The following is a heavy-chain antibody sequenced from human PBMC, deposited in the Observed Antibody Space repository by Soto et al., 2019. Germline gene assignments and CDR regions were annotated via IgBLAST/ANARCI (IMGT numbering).Heavy chain of an antibody. D-gene: IGHD4-17*01. J-gene: IGHJ3*02. V-gene: IGHV3-30*04. CDR3: ARDSKTTEGAFDI. CDR2: ISYDGSNK. CDR1: GFTFSSYA. Sequence: GGSLRLSCAASGFTFSSYAMHWVRQAPGKGLEWLAVISYDGSNKYYADSVKGRFTISRDNSKNTLYLQMNSLRAEDTAVYYCARDSKTTEGAFDIWGQGTMVTVSS.